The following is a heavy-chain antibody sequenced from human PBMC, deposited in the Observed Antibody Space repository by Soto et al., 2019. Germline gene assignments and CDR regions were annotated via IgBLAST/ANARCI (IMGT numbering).Heavy chain of an antibody. CDR2: INYSGST. D-gene: IGHD3-22*01. CDR1: GSSIISGGCY. CDR3: ARRNYDCRGYQLEY. Sequence: QVQLQESGPVLVKPSKNLSITCSVSGSSIISGGCYWSWVRQHPGKGLDWIGYINYSGSTYYNPSLNTRVTIAEDTYKNHFSLKLRSVTAADTPVYYCARRNYDCRGYQLEYWGQGTLVTVSS. V-gene: IGHV4-31*03. J-gene: IGHJ4*02.